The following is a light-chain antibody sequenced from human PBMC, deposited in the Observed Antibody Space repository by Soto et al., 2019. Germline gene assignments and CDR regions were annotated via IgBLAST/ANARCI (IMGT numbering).Light chain of an antibody. CDR1: SSDVGGYNY. J-gene: IGLJ3*02. Sequence: QSALAQPASVSGSPGRSITISCTGTSSDVGGYNYVSWYQQHPGKAPKLMIYEVSNRPSGVSNRFSGSKSGNTASLTISGLQAEGEADYYCSSYTSSSTLVFGGGTK. CDR2: EVS. V-gene: IGLV2-14*01. CDR3: SSYTSSSTLV.